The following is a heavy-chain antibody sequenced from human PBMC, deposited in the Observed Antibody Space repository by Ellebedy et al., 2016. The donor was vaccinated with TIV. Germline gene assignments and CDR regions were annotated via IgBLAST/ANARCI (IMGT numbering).Heavy chain of an antibody. CDR2: IYPGDSDT. V-gene: IGHV5-51*01. Sequence: ASVKVSCKGSGYSFTSYWIGWVRQMPGKGLEWMGIIYPGDSDTRYSPSFQGQVTISVDTSINSAYLQWNSLKASDSAMYYCARLARGGRTTSAAYFDFWGQGTLVTVSS. D-gene: IGHD2-2*01. J-gene: IGHJ4*02. CDR3: ARLARGGRTTSAAYFDF. CDR1: GYSFTSYW.